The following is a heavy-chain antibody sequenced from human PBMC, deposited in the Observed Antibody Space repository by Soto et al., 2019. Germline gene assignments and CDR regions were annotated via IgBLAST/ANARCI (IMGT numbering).Heavy chain of an antibody. V-gene: IGHV1-18*04. D-gene: IGHD1-26*01. CDR1: GYTFTSYG. CDR2: ISAYNGNT. J-gene: IGHJ6*02. Sequence: ASVKVSCKASGYTFTSYGISWVRQAPGQGLEWMGWISAYNGNTNYAQKLQGRVTMTTDTSTSTAYMELRSLRSDDTAVYYCARDSPWENYYYYGMDVWGQGTTVTVSS. CDR3: ARDSPWENYYYYGMDV.